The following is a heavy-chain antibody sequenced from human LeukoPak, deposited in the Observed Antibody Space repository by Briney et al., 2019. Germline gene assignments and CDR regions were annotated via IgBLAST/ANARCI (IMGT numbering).Heavy chain of an antibody. CDR1: GGTFSSYA. Sequence: SVKVSCKASGGTFSSYAISWVRQAPGQGLEWMGGIIPIFGTANYAQKFQGRVTITADKSTSTAYMELSSLRSEDTAVYYCARADIAAAGTDYYYYMDVWGKGTTVTVSS. V-gene: IGHV1-69*06. J-gene: IGHJ6*03. CDR2: IIPIFGTA. D-gene: IGHD6-13*01. CDR3: ARADIAAAGTDYYYYMDV.